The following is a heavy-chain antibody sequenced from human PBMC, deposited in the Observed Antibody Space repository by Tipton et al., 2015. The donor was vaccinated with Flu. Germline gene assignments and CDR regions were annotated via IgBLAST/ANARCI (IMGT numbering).Heavy chain of an antibody. CDR1: GGSMDPYY. J-gene: IGHJ4*02. D-gene: IGHD2-21*02. V-gene: IGHV4-59*01. Sequence: GLVKPSETLSLSCSVSGGSMDPYYWSWIRQPPGKGLEWIGYMYMYYSEKTNYNPSLRGRVTISGDTSKNHFSLELRSVTPADTAIYYCSMVTSSGDHTYWGQGILVTVSS. CDR3: SMVTSSGDHTY. CDR2: MYYSEKT.